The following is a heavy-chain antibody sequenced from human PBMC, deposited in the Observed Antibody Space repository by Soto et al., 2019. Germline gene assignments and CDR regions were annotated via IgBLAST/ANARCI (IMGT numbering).Heavy chain of an antibody. CDR3: AKSLYNDYGGPNDH. CDR2: FSFYGRRDNT. D-gene: IGHD4-17*01. V-gene: IGHV3-23*01. CDR1: GFTFSSYA. Sequence: EVQLLESGGGLVQPGGSLRLSCVGSGFTFSSYAMTWVRQAPGKGLEWVSSFSFYGRRDNTYYAVSVKGRFTISRDNSRNTVYLQMDNLRVEDTAVYYCAKSLYNDYGGPNDHWGQGTLVTVSS. J-gene: IGHJ4*02.